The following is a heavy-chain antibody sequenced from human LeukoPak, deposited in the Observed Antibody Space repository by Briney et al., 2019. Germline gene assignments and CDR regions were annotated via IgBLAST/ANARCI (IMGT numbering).Heavy chain of an antibody. Sequence: PSETLSLTCTVSGGSISSYYWNWIRKPAGKGLEWIGRIYSSGSTNYNPSLKSRVTMSVDTSKNQFSLKLSSVTAADTAVYYCARCLGKGSGSDLKNWFDPWGQGTLVTVSS. CDR3: ARCLGKGSGSDLKNWFDP. CDR1: GGSISSYY. CDR2: IYSSGST. J-gene: IGHJ5*02. V-gene: IGHV4-4*07. D-gene: IGHD3-3*01.